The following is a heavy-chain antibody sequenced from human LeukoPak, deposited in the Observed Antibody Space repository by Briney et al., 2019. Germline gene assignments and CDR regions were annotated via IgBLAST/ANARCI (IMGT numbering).Heavy chain of an antibody. V-gene: IGHV1-8*03. J-gene: IGHJ4*02. CDR3: ARVDHLLLDY. Sequence: ASVKVSCKASGGTFSSYAINWVRQATGQGLEWMGWMNPNSGNTGYAQKFQGRVTITRNTSISTAYMELSSLRSEDTAVYYCARVDHLLLDYWGQGTLVTVSS. CDR1: GGTFSSYA. D-gene: IGHD2-2*03. CDR2: MNPNSGNT.